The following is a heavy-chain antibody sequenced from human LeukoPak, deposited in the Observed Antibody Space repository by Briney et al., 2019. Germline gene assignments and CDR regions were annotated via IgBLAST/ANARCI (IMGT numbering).Heavy chain of an antibody. CDR3: ARDSAYIVFMGGVKDEAPAVGYFQY. CDR2: IKEDGSET. J-gene: IGHJ1*01. D-gene: IGHD2-8*01. V-gene: IGHV3-7*01. Sequence: PAGGSLRLSCAASGFTFKKYCMNWVRQVPGKGLECLANIKEDGSETYYADSVKGRFTISRDNPKNLLFLQINSLRVEDTAVYYCARDSAYIVFMGGVKDEAPAVGYFQYWGQGTLVTVSS. CDR1: GFTFKKYC.